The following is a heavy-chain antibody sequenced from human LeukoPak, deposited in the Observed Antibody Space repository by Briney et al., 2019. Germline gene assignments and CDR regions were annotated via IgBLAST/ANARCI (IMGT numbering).Heavy chain of an antibody. Sequence: PSETLSLTCAVYGGSFSGYSWSWIRQPPGKGLEWIGEINHSGSTNYIPSLKSRVTISVDTSKNQFSLNLNSVTAADTAVYYCVADPINFDYWGQGRLVTVSS. V-gene: IGHV4-34*01. CDR1: GGSFSGYS. J-gene: IGHJ4*02. CDR2: INHSGST. CDR3: VADPINFDY.